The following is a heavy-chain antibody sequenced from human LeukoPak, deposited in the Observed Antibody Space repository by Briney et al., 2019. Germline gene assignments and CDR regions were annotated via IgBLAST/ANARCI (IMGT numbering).Heavy chain of an antibody. CDR1: GYTLNTFS. J-gene: IGHJ6*03. Sequence: GASVKVSCKASGYTLNTFSISWVRQAPGQGLEWMGGLIPTFDTSNYAQKFQGRVTFTADKITNTAYMDLTSLTSEDTAVYYCARRGYTDYMDVWGKGTTVTVSS. V-gene: IGHV1-69*06. CDR3: ARRGYTDYMDV. CDR2: LIPTFDTS. D-gene: IGHD6-13*01.